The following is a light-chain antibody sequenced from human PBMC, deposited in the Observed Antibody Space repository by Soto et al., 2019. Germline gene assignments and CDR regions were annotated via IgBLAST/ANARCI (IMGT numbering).Light chain of an antibody. CDR2: DAS. J-gene: IGKJ4*01. V-gene: IGKV1-33*01. Sequence: DIQMTQSPSSLSAFVGDRVTITCQASQDINIYLNWYQQRPGKAPKLLIYDASNLATGVPSRFSGGGSETDFTFTISSLQPEDTATYYCQQYSNLPLSFGGGTKVEIK. CDR3: QQYSNLPLS. CDR1: QDINIY.